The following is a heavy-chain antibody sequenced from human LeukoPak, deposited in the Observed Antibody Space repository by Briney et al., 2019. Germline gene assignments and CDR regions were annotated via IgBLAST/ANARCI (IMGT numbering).Heavy chain of an antibody. CDR2: IYYSGST. CDR1: GGSISGYN. CDR3: ARLVGVARNSDDFDY. J-gene: IGHJ4*02. D-gene: IGHD6-19*01. Sequence: SETLSLTCTVSGGSISGYNWSWIRQPPGEGLEWVGYIYYSGSTDYNPSLKSRVTILADKSRNQFSLRLSSVIAADTAMYYCARLVGVARNSDDFDYWGQGTLVTVSS. V-gene: IGHV4-59*08.